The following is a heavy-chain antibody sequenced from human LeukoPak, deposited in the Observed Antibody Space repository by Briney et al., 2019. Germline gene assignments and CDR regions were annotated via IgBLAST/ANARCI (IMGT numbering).Heavy chain of an antibody. CDR1: GGSISSYY. J-gene: IGHJ4*02. D-gene: IGHD3-22*01. CDR2: IYYSGST. CDR3: ARHQPDSSGYSISPYFDY. V-gene: IGHV4-59*08. Sequence: SETLSLTCTVSGGSISSYYWSWIRQPPGKGLEWIGYIYYSGSTNYNPSLKSRVTISVDTSKNQFSLKLSSVTAADTAVYYCARHQPDSSGYSISPYFDYWGQGTLVTVSS.